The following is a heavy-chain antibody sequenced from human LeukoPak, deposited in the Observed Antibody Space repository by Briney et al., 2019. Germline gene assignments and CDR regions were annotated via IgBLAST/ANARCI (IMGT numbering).Heavy chain of an antibody. CDR3: AELGITMIGGV. J-gene: IGHJ6*04. D-gene: IGHD3-10*02. Sequence: EVQLVESGGGLVQPGGSLRLSCAASGFTFSAYEMNWVRQAPGKGLEWVSYIGSSGSTVYYADSVKGRFTISRDNAKNSLYLQMNSLRAEDTAVYYCAELGITMIGGVWGKGTTVTISS. CDR2: IGSSGSTV. CDR1: GFTFSAYE. V-gene: IGHV3-48*03.